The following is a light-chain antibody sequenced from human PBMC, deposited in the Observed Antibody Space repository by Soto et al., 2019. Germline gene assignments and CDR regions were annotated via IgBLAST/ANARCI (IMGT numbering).Light chain of an antibody. Sequence: EIGMTQSPATLPASPGERATLSCRASQSVRSNLAWYQQKPGQAPRLLIYGASTRATGIPARFSGSGSGTEFTLSIGSLQSEDFAVYYCQQRSNWPPTFGQGTKVDIK. CDR1: QSVRSN. J-gene: IGKJ1*01. V-gene: IGKV3-15*01. CDR2: GAS. CDR3: QQRSNWPPT.